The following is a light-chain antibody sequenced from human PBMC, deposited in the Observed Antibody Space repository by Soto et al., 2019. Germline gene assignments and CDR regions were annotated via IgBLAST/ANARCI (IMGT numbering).Light chain of an antibody. CDR2: EGS. J-gene: IGLJ1*01. CDR1: ISDVGSSGP. V-gene: IGLV2-14*02. CDR3: SSYAGRNNFDV. Sequence: QSVLTQPASVSGSPGQSITISCSGSISDVGSSGPVSWYQHHPGQVPKLIIYEGSRRPSGVSSRFSGSKTGNTASLTVSGLQPEDEAEYYCSSYAGRNNFDVFGSGTKVTVL.